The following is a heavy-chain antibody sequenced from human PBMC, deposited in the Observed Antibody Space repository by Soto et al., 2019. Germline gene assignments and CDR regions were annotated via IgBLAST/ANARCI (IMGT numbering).Heavy chain of an antibody. J-gene: IGHJ4*02. V-gene: IGHV3-30*18. CDR1: GFTFSSYG. Sequence: GGSLRLSCAASGFTFSSYGMHWVRQAPGKGLEWVAVISYDGSNKYYADSVKGRFTISRDNSKNTLYLQMNSLRAEDTAVYYCAKDLSPEFLDSTFDYWGQGTLVTVSS. D-gene: IGHD3-16*02. CDR2: ISYDGSNK. CDR3: AKDLSPEFLDSTFDY.